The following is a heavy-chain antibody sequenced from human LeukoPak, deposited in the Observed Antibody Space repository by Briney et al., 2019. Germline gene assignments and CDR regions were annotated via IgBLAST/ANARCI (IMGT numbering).Heavy chain of an antibody. J-gene: IGHJ4*02. V-gene: IGHV4-39*01. Sequence: SETLSLTCTVSGGSISSSVCYWGWIRQSPGTGLEWIGSIYYSGRTYYNPSLKSRVTISVDTSKNQFSLKLSSVTAADTAVYYCARQSGWSEPFDYWGQGTLVTVSS. CDR2: IYYSGRT. CDR3: ARQSGWSEPFDY. D-gene: IGHD6-19*01. CDR1: GGSISSSVCY.